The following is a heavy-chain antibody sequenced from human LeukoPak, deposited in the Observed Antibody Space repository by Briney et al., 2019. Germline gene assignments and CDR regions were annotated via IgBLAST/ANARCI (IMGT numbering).Heavy chain of an antibody. CDR2: ISAYNGNT. J-gene: IGHJ4*02. V-gene: IGHV1-18*01. D-gene: IGHD3-22*01. CDR1: GYTFTSYG. Sequence: ASVKVSCKASGYTFTSYGISWVRQAPGQGLEWMGWISAYNGNTNYAQKLQGRVTMTRDTSTSTVYMELSSLRSEDTAVYYCARVVDSSGSIHIDYWGQGTLVTVSS. CDR3: ARVVDSSGSIHIDY.